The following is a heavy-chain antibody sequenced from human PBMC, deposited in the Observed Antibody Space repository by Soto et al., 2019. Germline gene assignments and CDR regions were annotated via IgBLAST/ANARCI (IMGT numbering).Heavy chain of an antibody. CDR3: AAYKTAPPPFYYYYGMDV. J-gene: IGHJ6*02. CDR1: GFTFTSSA. V-gene: IGHV1-58*01. Sequence: SVKVSCKASGFTFTSSAVQWVRQARGQRLEWIGWIVVGSGNTNYAQKFQERVTITRDMSTSTAYMELSSLRSEDTAVYYCAAYKTAPPPFYYYYGMDVWGQGTTVTVS. CDR2: IVVGSGNT. D-gene: IGHD1-20*01.